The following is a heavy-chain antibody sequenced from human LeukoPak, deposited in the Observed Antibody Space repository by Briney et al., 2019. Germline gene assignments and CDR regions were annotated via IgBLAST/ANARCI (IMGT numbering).Heavy chain of an antibody. D-gene: IGHD4-17*01. V-gene: IGHV3-9*01. J-gene: IGHJ5*02. CDR2: ISWSSGST. CDR3: AKDMDPLMTTVTTGFDP. Sequence: GGSLRLSCAASGFTFDDYAMHWVRQAPGKGLEWVSGISWSSGSTGYADSVKGRFTISRDNAKNSLYLQMNSLRAEDTALYYCAKDMDPLMTTVTTGFDPWGQGTLVTVSS. CDR1: GFTFDDYA.